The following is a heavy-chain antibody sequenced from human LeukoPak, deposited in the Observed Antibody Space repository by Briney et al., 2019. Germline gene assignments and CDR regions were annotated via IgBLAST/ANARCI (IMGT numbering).Heavy chain of an antibody. Sequence: ASVKVSCKASGYTFTSYKMHWVRQAPGQGPEWMGIISISGGTTTYAQKFQGRVTMTRDTSTGTVYMELSSLGSEDTAIYYCARGNNYGYDYWGQGTLVTVSS. V-gene: IGHV1-46*01. CDR3: ARGNNYGYDY. D-gene: IGHD5-18*01. CDR2: ISISGGTT. CDR1: GYTFTSYK. J-gene: IGHJ4*02.